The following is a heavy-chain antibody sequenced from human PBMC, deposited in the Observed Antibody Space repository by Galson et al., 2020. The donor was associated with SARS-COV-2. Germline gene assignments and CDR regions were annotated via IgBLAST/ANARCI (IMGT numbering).Heavy chain of an antibody. Sequence: GGSLRLSCAASGFTFSNYVMHWVRQAPGKGPEWVAVISSDGSNSFYADSLQGRFTISRDNSKSTLYLQMNSLRAEDTAVYYCARGGEWELPYYFDYRGQGTLVTGSS. CDR1: GFTFSNYV. V-gene: IGHV3-30*04. D-gene: IGHD1-26*01. CDR2: ISSDGSNS. CDR3: ARGGEWELPYYFDY. J-gene: IGHJ4*02.